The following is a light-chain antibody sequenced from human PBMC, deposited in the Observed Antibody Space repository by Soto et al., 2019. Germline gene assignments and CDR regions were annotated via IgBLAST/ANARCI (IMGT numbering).Light chain of an antibody. CDR1: SSNIGAGYD. CDR3: SSYTSRSTLV. V-gene: IGLV1-40*01. CDR2: ANG. Sequence: QSVLTQPPSVSGAPGQRVTISCTGSSSNIGAGYDVHWYQQLPGTAPKLLIYANGNRPSGVPDRFSGSKSGTSASLAITGLQAEDEADYYCSSYTSRSTLVFGTGTKVTVL. J-gene: IGLJ1*01.